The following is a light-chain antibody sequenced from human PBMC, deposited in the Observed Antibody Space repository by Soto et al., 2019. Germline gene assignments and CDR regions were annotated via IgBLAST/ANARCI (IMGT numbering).Light chain of an antibody. Sequence: EIVFTHSPGTLSLSPGERATLSCRASQSVSSNLAWYQQQPGQAPRLLIYGASTRATGIPARFSGSGSGTEFTLTISSLQSEDFAVYYCQQYNNWPPLTFGQGTKVDI. CDR1: QSVSSN. CDR2: GAS. J-gene: IGKJ1*01. V-gene: IGKV3-15*01. CDR3: QQYNNWPPLT.